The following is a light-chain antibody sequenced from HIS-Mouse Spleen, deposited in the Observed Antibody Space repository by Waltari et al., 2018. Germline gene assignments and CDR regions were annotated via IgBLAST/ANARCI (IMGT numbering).Light chain of an antibody. CDR2: DDS. V-gene: IGLV3-10*01. J-gene: IGLJ2*01. CDR3: YSTDSSGNHRV. CDR1: AFPKKY. Sequence: SYELTQPPSVSVSPGQTARTPCLGDAFPKKYAYWYQQKSGQAPVLVIYDDSQRPSGIPERFSGSSSGTMATLTISGAQVEDEADYYCYSTDSSGNHRVFGGGTKLTVL.